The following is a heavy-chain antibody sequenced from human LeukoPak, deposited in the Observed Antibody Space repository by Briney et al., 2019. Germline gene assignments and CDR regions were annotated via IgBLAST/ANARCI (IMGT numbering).Heavy chain of an antibody. Sequence: KTSETLSLTCAVSGYSIISGYYWGWVRQPPGKGLEWIGSLYHSGSTYYNPSLKSRVTISLDTSKNQFSLKLSSVTAADTAVYYCARVSVWGSYRPNWFDPWGQGTLVTVSS. V-gene: IGHV4-38-2*01. CDR1: GYSIISGYY. CDR2: LYHSGST. J-gene: IGHJ5*02. CDR3: ARVSVWGSYRPNWFDP. D-gene: IGHD3-16*02.